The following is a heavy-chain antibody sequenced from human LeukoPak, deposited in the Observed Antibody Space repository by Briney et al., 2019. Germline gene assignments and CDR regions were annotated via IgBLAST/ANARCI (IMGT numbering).Heavy chain of an antibody. V-gene: IGHV4-59*12. D-gene: IGHD3-3*01. CDR1: GGSISSYY. J-gene: IGHJ3*02. Sequence: PSETLSLTCTVSGGSISSYYWSWIRQPPGKGLEWIGYIYYSGSTNYNPSLKSRVTISVDTSKNQFSLKLSSVTAADTAVYYCARFLEGAFDIWGQGTMVTVSS. CDR2: IYYSGST. CDR3: ARFLEGAFDI.